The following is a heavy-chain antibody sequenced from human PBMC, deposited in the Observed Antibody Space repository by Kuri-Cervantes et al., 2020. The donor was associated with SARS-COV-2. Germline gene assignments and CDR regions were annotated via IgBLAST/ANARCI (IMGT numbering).Heavy chain of an antibody. CDR3: ARVDPRTDAYNHYYYGMDV. CDR2: ISSGSDYI. D-gene: IGHD5-24*01. J-gene: IGHJ6*02. Sequence: GESLKISCAASEFTFSSYDMTWVRQAPGMGLEWVSSISSGSDYIYYADSVKGRFTVSRDNVKNSLYLQMNSLRAEDTAVYFCARVDPRTDAYNHYYYGMDVWGQGTTVTVSS. V-gene: IGHV3-21*06. CDR1: EFTFSSYD.